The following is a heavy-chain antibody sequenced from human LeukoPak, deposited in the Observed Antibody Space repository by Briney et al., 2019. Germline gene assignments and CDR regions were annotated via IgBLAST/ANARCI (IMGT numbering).Heavy chain of an antibody. V-gene: IGHV1-46*03. J-gene: IGHJ4*02. D-gene: IGHD3-22*01. CDR2: INPSGGST. CDR3: ARATMIVVAPDY. CDR1: GYTFTSYY. Sequence: ASVKVSCKASGYTFTSYYMHWVRQAPGQGLEWMGIINPSGGSTSYAQKFQGRVTMTRDTSTSTVYMELSSLRSEDTAVYYGARATMIVVAPDYWGQGTLVTVSS.